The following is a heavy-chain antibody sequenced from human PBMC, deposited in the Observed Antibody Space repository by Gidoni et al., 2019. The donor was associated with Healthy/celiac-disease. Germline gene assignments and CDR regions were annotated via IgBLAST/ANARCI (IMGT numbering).Heavy chain of an antibody. D-gene: IGHD4-4*01. CDR3: AIDQATVTTFDY. V-gene: IGHV3-7*01. J-gene: IGHJ4*02. CDR2: LKKDGSEK. CDR1: GLTFSSYW. Sequence: EVQLVESGGGLVQPGGSLRLSCAASGLTFSSYWLSWVRQGPGKGLEWVANLKKDGSEKYYVDSVKGRFTISRDNAKNSLNLQMNSLRAEDTAVYYCAIDQATVTTFDYWGQGTLVTVSS.